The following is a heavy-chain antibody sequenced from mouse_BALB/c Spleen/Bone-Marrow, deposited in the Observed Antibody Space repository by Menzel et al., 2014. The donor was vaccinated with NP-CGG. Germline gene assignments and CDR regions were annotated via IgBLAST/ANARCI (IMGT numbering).Heavy chain of an antibody. J-gene: IGHJ3*01. CDR2: ISGGGSYT. CDR3: ARHAYYDQTEVSFVY. Sequence: EVHLVESGGGLVKSGGSLKLSCAASGFTFNNYGMSWVRQTPEKRLEWVATISGGGSYTFYPDSVKGRFTISRDNAKNDLYLQLSSLRPEDTALYYCARHAYYDQTEVSFVYWGQGTLVTVSA. CDR1: GFTFNNYG. V-gene: IGHV5-9-2*01. D-gene: IGHD2-4*01.